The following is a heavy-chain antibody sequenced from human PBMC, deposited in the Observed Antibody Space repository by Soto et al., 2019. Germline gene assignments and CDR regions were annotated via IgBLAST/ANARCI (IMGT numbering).Heavy chain of an antibody. CDR1: GYSFTRYW. D-gene: IGHD2-15*01. CDR3: ARQDSTAGYNYYYGMDV. Sequence: GESLKLSCKCSGYSFTRYWIGWVRQIPGKGLEMMGTIYPDDSNTRYSPSFQGQVTISADKSISTAYLQWRSLKASDTAMYYCARQDSTAGYNYYYGMDVWGQGTTVTVSS. J-gene: IGHJ6*02. V-gene: IGHV5-51*01. CDR2: IYPDDSNT.